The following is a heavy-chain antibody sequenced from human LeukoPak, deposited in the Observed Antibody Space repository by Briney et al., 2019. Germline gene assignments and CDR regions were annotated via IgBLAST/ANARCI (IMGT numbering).Heavy chain of an antibody. CDR1: GFTFSSYG. Sequence: GGSLRLSCAASGFTFSSYGMHWVRQAPGKGLEWVAVISYDGSNKYYADSVKGRFTISRDNSKNTLYLQMNSLRAEDTAVYYCAKDSRDLILWFGEPLNWFDPWGQGTLVTVSS. CDR2: ISYDGSNK. D-gene: IGHD3-10*01. CDR3: AKDSRDLILWFGEPLNWFDP. J-gene: IGHJ5*02. V-gene: IGHV3-30*18.